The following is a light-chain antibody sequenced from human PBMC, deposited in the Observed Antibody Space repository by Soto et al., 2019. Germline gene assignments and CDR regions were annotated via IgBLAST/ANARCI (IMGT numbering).Light chain of an antibody. CDR2: DVS. Sequence: QLVLTQPRSVSGSPGQSVTISCTGTSSDVGGYNYVSWYQHNPGKAPKLMIFDVSARPSGVPDRFSGSKSANTASLTISGLQAEDEADYYCNSYGGTNNYVVFGGGTKLTVL. CDR1: SSDVGGYNY. CDR3: NSYGGTNNYVV. V-gene: IGLV2-11*01. J-gene: IGLJ2*01.